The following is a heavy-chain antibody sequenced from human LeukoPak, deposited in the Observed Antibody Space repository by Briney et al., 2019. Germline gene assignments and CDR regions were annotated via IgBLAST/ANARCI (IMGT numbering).Heavy chain of an antibody. J-gene: IGHJ4*02. CDR3: AKLDRRGAVAGYFDY. CDR2: ISGSGGST. Sequence: GGSLRLSCAASGFTFSSYAMSWVCQAPGKGLEWVSAISGSGGSTYYADSVKGRFTISRDNSKNTLYLQMNSLRAEDTAVYYCAKLDRRGAVAGYFDYWGQGTLVTVSS. D-gene: IGHD6-19*01. CDR1: GFTFSSYA. V-gene: IGHV3-23*01.